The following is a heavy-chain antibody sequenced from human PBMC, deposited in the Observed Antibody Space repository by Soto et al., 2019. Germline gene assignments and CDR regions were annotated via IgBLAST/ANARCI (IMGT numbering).Heavy chain of an antibody. V-gene: IGHV4-34*01. CDR1: GGSFSGYY. J-gene: IGHJ2*01. Sequence: QVQLQQWGAGLLKPSETLSLTCAVYGGSFSGYYWSWIRQPPGKGLEWIGEINHSGSTNYNPSLKRRVPIPVDTSKHQFSLELSSVTAADTAVYYCALVWPNGEYYYGSGSYYRLPWYFDLWGRGTLVTVSS. D-gene: IGHD3-10*01. CDR2: INHSGST. CDR3: ALVWPNGEYYYGSGSYYRLPWYFDL.